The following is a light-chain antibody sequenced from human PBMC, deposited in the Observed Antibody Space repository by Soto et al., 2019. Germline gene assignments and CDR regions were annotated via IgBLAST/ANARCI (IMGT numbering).Light chain of an antibody. CDR1: QSISSY. CDR3: QQRYSTPPVLT. V-gene: IGKV1-39*01. CDR2: AAS. Sequence: DIQMTQSPSSLSASVGDRVTITCRASQSISSYLNWYQQKPGKAPKLLIYAASSLQSGVPSRFSGSGSGTDFTLTISSLQPEDFATYYCQQRYSTPPVLTFGGGTKVEIK. J-gene: IGKJ4*01.